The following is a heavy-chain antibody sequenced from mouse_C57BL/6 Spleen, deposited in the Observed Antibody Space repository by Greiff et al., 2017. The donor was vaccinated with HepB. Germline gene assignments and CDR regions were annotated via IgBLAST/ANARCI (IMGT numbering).Heavy chain of an antibody. Sequence: QVQLQQSGPGLVAPSQSLSITCTVSGFSLTSYAISWVRQPPGKGLEWLGVIWTGGGTNYNSALKSRLSINKDNSKSQVFLKMNSLQTDDTARYYCARNGGHGSHYFDYWGQGTTLTVSS. CDR2: IWTGGGT. D-gene: IGHD1-1*01. J-gene: IGHJ2*01. V-gene: IGHV2-9-1*01. CDR1: GFSLTSYA. CDR3: ARNGGHGSHYFDY.